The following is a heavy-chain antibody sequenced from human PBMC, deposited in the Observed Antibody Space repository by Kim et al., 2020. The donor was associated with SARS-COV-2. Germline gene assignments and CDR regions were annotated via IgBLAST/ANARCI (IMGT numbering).Heavy chain of an antibody. J-gene: IGHJ4*02. CDR2: ISSSSSYI. D-gene: IGHD6-19*01. Sequence: GGSLRLSCAASGFTFSSYSMNWVCQAPGKGLEWVSSISSSSSYIYYADSVKGRFTISRDNAKNSLYLQMNSLRAEDTAVYYCARDSGWEGGDWGQRTLVTDAS. CDR1: GFTFSSYS. CDR3: ARDSGWEGGD. V-gene: IGHV3-21*01.